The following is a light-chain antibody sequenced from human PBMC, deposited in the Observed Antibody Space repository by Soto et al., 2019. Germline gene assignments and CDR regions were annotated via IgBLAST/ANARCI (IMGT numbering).Light chain of an antibody. CDR1: QSISSY. V-gene: IGKV1-39*01. CDR2: AAS. J-gene: IGKJ1*01. CDR3: QQSYSTPPT. Sequence: DIPMTQSPSSLSASVGDRVTITCRASQSISSYLNWYQQKPGKAPKLLIYAASSLQSGVPSRFSGSGSGTDFTLTISSLQPGDFATYYCQQSYSTPPTFGQGTKVEIK.